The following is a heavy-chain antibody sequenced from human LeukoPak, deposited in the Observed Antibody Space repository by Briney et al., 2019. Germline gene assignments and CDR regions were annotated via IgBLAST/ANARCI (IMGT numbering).Heavy chain of an antibody. V-gene: IGHV3-48*03. CDR3: ARDSMWRYCSSTSCPGGGMDV. D-gene: IGHD2-2*01. CDR1: RFVFSSYE. CDR2: ISSSGSTI. J-gene: IGHJ6*02. Sequence: GGSLRLSCAASRFVFSSYEMNWVRQAPGKGLEWVSYISSSGSTIYYADSVQGRFTISRDNAKNSLYLQMNSLRAEDTAVYYCARDSMWRYCSSTSCPGGGMDVWGQGTTVTVSS.